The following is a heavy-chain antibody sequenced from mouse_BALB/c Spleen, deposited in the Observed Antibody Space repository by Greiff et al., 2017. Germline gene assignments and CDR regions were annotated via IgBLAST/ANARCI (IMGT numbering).Heavy chain of an antibody. J-gene: IGHJ4*01. D-gene: IGHD1-1*01. V-gene: IGHV5-4*02. CDR2: ISDGGSYT. CDR3: ARDRDYGSPYYYAMDY. CDR1: GFTFSDYY. Sequence: EVMLVESGGGLVKPGGSLKLSCAASGFTFSDYYMYWVRQTPEKRLEWVATISDGGSYTYYPDSVKGRFTISRDNAKNNLYLQMSSLKSEDTAMYYCARDRDYGSPYYYAMDYWGQGTSVTVSS.